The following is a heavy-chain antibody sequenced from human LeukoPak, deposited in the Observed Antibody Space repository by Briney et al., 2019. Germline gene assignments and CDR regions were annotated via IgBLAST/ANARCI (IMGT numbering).Heavy chain of an antibody. CDR1: GFTFSSYS. CDR2: ISSSSSYI. V-gene: IGHV3-21*01. J-gene: IGHJ4*02. D-gene: IGHD4-17*01. CDR3: ARDRGGDYGDYVFDY. Sequence: GGSLRLSCAASGFTFSSYSMNWVRQAPGKGLEWVSSISSSSSYIYYADSVKGRFTISRDNAKNSLYLQMNSLRAEDTAVYYCARDRGGDYGDYVFDYWGQGTLVTVSS.